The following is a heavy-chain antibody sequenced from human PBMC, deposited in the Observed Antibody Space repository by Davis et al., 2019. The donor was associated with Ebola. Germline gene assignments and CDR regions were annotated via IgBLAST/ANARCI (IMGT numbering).Heavy chain of an antibody. D-gene: IGHD4-17*01. CDR1: GDSVSSNSAA. CDR3: ARVILGQLLLFDYGAQSFDY. J-gene: IGHJ4*02. V-gene: IGHV6-1*01. CDR2: TYYRSKWYN. Sequence: HSQTLSLTCAISGDSVSSNSAAWNWIRQSPSRGLEWLGRTYYRSKWYNDYAVSVKSRITINPDTSKNQFSLQLNSVTPEDTAVYYCARVILGQLLLFDYGAQSFDYWGQGTLVTVSS.